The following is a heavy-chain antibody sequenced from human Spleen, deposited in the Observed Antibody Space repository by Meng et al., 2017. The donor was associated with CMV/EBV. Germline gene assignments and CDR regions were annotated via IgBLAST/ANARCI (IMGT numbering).Heavy chain of an antibody. V-gene: IGHV1-8*01. CDR2: MNPNSGNT. CDR3: ARGQPYLAAAGVDY. Sequence: ASVKVSCKASGYTFTSYDINWVRQATGQGLEWMGWMNPNSGNTGYAQKFQGRVTMTRNNSISTAYMELSSLRSEDTAVYFCARGQPYLAAAGVDYWGQGTLVTVSS. J-gene: IGHJ4*02. D-gene: IGHD6-13*01. CDR1: GYTFTSYD.